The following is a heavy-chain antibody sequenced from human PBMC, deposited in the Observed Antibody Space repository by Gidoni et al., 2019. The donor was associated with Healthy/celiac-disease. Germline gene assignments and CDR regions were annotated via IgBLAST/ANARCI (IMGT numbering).Heavy chain of an antibody. Sequence: QVQLVQSGAAVKKPGSSVKLSCKASGGTFSSYAISWVRQAPGQGLEWMGGIIPIFGTANYAQKFQGRVTITADESTSTAYMELSSLRSEDTAVYYCARAPLVVLKGNYYFDYWGQGTLVTVSS. CDR1: GGTFSSYA. V-gene: IGHV1-69*01. J-gene: IGHJ4*02. CDR3: ARAPLVVLKGNYYFDY. CDR2: IIPIFGTA. D-gene: IGHD3-22*01.